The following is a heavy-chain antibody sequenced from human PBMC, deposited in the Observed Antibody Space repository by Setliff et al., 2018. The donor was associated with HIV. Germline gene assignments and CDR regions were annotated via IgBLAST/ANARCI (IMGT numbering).Heavy chain of an antibody. J-gene: IGHJ4*02. CDR2: INTGNGNT. Sequence: ASVKVSCKASGYTFTSYAIHWVRQAPGQRPEWMGWINTGNGNTRHSQKFHGRVTITRDTPASTAYMELSSLRSEDTAVYYCARSLGDPPYYYGSGSYDNSGYWGQGTPVTVSS. CDR3: ARSLGDPPYYYGSGSYDNSGY. CDR1: GYTFTSYA. V-gene: IGHV1-3*04. D-gene: IGHD3-10*01.